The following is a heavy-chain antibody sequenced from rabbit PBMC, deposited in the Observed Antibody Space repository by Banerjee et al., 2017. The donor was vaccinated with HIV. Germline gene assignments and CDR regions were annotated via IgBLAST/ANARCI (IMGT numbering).Heavy chain of an antibody. CDR2: IYAGVTDTT. CDR1: GLPFSGDYY. CDR3: ASDRHADSLDFAL. Sequence: QEQLVESGGGLVQPEGSLTLTCTASGLPFSGDYYMCWVRQAPGKGLEWIACIYAGVTDTTGYASWAKGRFTVSKSSSTTVTLQMTSLTAADTATYFCASDRHADSLDFALWGQGTLVTVS. V-gene: IGHV1S45*01. D-gene: IGHD4-2*01. J-gene: IGHJ3*01.